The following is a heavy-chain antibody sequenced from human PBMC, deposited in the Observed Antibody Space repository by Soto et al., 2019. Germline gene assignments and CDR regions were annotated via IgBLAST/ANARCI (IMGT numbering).Heavy chain of an antibody. CDR3: ASPLGCRSTSCTIDY. Sequence: QVQLVQSGAEVKNPGSSVKVYCKASGVTFGIYALRWVRQAPGQGLEWMGEIIPVSGAAHYEQKFQGRVTITADESTSTAYMELSSLSSQDTAVYYCASPLGCRSTSCTIDYLGQGTRVSVSS. CDR1: GVTFGIYA. J-gene: IGHJ4*02. V-gene: IGHV1-69*01. CDR2: IIPVSGAA. D-gene: IGHD2-2*01.